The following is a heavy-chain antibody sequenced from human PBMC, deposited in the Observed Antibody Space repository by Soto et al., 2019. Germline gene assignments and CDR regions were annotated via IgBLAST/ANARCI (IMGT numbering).Heavy chain of an antibody. CDR2: IDPYNANT. J-gene: IGHJ3*02. Sequence: ASLKVSCKTSGYTFTNHGINWVRQAPGQGLEWMGWIDPYNANTNYAQKLQGRVTMTTDTSTSTAYMDLRSLTSDDTAVYYCARDRVAGIWGDAFDIWGQGTMVTDS. D-gene: IGHD3-16*01. V-gene: IGHV1-18*04. CDR1: GYTFTNHG. CDR3: ARDRVAGIWGDAFDI.